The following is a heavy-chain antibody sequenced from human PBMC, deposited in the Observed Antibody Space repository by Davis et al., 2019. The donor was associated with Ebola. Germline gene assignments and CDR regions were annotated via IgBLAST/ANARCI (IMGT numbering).Heavy chain of an antibody. CDR3: ANYGDWDDY. V-gene: IGHV4-59*08. CDR2: IYYSGST. J-gene: IGHJ4*02. D-gene: IGHD4-17*01. CDR1: GGSISSYY. Sequence: MPSETLSLTCTVSGGSISSYYWSWIRQPPGKGLEWIGYIYYSGSTNYNPSLKSRVTISVDTSKNQFSLKLSSVTAADTAVYYCANYGDWDDYWGQGTLVIVSS.